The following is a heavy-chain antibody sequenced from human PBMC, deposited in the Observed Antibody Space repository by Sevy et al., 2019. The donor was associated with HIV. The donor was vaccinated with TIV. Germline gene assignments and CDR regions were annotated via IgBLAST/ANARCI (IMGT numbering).Heavy chain of an antibody. Sequence: ASVKVSCKASGGTFSRYGISWVRQAPGQGLEWMGGIIPIFGTTNYAQKFQGRVMITADESTSTAYMELSSLRSEDTAVYYCARQRRHSGSYYGFDIWGQGTMVTVSS. J-gene: IGHJ3*02. CDR2: IIPIFGTT. CDR3: ARQRRHSGSYYGFDI. V-gene: IGHV1-69*13. D-gene: IGHD1-26*01. CDR1: GGTFSRYG.